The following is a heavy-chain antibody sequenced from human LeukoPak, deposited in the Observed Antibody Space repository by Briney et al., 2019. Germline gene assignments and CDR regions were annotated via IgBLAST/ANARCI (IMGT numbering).Heavy chain of an antibody. J-gene: IGHJ4*02. CDR3: ARAGVSEQSLPRPFDY. V-gene: IGHV3-7*01. CDR1: GFTFSSYW. CDR2: IKQDGSEK. Sequence: PGGSLRLSCAASGFTFSSYWMSWVRQAPGKGLEWVANIKQDGSEKYYVDSVKGRFTISRDNAKNSLYLQMNSLRAEDTAVYYCARAGVSEQSLPRPFDYWGQGTLVTVSS. D-gene: IGHD6-13*01.